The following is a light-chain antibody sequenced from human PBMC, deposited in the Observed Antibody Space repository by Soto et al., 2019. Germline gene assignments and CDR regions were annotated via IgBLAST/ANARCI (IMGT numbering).Light chain of an antibody. Sequence: QSVLTQPPSVSGAPGQRVTISCTGSSSNIGADYDVHWYQQLPGAAPKLLIRANTHRPSGVPDRFSASKSGTSASLAITGLQADDEADYYCQSYDSSLSGPVFGGGTKLTVL. CDR2: ANT. V-gene: IGLV1-40*01. CDR3: QSYDSSLSGPV. CDR1: SSNIGADYD. J-gene: IGLJ3*02.